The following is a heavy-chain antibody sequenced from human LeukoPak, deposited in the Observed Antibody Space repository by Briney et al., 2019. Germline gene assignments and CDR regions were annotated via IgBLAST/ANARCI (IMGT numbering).Heavy chain of an antibody. Sequence: GGSLRLSCAASGFTFSSYGMHRVRQAPGNGLEWVAVIWYDGSNKYYADSVKGRFTISRDNSKNTLYLQMNSLRAEDTAVYYCARSIAVADAFDIWGQGTMVTVSS. J-gene: IGHJ3*02. D-gene: IGHD6-19*01. CDR1: GFTFSSYG. CDR2: IWYDGSNK. V-gene: IGHV3-33*01. CDR3: ARSIAVADAFDI.